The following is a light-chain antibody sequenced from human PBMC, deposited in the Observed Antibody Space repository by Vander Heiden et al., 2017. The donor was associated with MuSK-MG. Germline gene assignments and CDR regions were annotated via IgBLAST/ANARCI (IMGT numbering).Light chain of an antibody. J-gene: IGKJ2*01. V-gene: IGKV4-1*01. CDR1: QSLFYSTDNKNY. CDR3: QQYDNNPRT. CDR2: WAS. Sequence: DIVMTPSPDSLAVSLGERATLNCKSSQSLFYSTDNKNYLAWYQQQPGQPPKLLIYWASTRESGVPDRFSGSGSGTDFTLTISRLQAEDVAVYYCQQYDNNPRTFGQGTKLEIK.